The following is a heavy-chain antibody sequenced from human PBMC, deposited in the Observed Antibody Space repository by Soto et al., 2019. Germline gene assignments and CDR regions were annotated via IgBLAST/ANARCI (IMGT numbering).Heavy chain of an antibody. J-gene: IGHJ4*02. D-gene: IGHD3-3*01. CDR2: IIPIFGTA. Sequence: QVQLVQSGAEVKKPGSSVKVSCKASGGTFSSYAISWVRQAPGQGLEWMGGIIPIFGTANYAQKFQGRVTITADDPTSTADMELSSLRSEDTAVYYCARTEEDWSGYLVSFDYWGQGTLVTVSS. V-gene: IGHV1-69*12. CDR1: GGTFSSYA. CDR3: ARTEEDWSGYLVSFDY.